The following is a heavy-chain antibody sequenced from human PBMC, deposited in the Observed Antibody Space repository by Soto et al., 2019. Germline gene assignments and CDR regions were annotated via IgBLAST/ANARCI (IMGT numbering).Heavy chain of an antibody. D-gene: IGHD6-13*01. Sequence: PGGSLRLSCAASEFTFSNYAMSWVRQAPGKGLEYVSAISSNGGSTYYADSVKGRFTISRDNSKNTLYLQMSSLRAEDTAVYYCVYSSSWYYYYYGMDVWGQGTTVTVSS. CDR1: EFTFSNYA. J-gene: IGHJ6*02. CDR3: VYSSSWYYYYYGMDV. V-gene: IGHV3-64D*08. CDR2: ISSNGGST.